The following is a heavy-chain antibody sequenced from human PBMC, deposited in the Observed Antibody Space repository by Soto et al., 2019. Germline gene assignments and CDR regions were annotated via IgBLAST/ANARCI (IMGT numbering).Heavy chain of an antibody. CDR2: ISGSGGST. CDR1: GFTFSSYA. CDR3: AKSSSSWYRVFDY. Sequence: LSLTCAASGFTFSSYAMSWVRQAPGKGLEWVSAISGSGGSTYYADSVKGRFTISRDNSKNTLYLQMNSLRAEDTAVYYCAKSSSSWYRVFDYWGQGTLVTVSS. V-gene: IGHV3-23*01. D-gene: IGHD6-13*01. J-gene: IGHJ4*02.